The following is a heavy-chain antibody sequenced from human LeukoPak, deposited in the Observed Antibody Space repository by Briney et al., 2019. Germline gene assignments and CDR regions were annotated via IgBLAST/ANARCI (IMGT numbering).Heavy chain of an antibody. D-gene: IGHD3-22*01. CDR3: ARDLDSSGYYAIL. CDR1: GFTLTNYG. J-gene: IGHJ4*02. V-gene: IGHV1-18*01. CDR2: ISAYRCNA. Sequence: ASVKVSCKACGFTLTNYGISWVRQAPAQGLERMGWISAYRCNANYARKFQGRVTMTTDTSTNTAYMELRRMISDDTAVYCCARDLDSSGYYAILWGQGTLVTVSS.